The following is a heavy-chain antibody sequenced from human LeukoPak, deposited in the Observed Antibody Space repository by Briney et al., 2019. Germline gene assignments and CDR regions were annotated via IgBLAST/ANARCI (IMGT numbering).Heavy chain of an antibody. CDR3: AMNNWGLDY. V-gene: IGHV4-34*01. D-gene: IGHD7-27*01. CDR2: INHSGST. J-gene: IGHJ4*02. CDR1: GGSFSGYY. Sequence: SETLSLTCAVYGGSFSGYYWSWTSQPPGKWLEWIGEINHSGSTDYNPSLKSRVTISVNTSKNQFSLKLSSVTAADTAVYYCAMNNWGLDYWGEGTLVTV.